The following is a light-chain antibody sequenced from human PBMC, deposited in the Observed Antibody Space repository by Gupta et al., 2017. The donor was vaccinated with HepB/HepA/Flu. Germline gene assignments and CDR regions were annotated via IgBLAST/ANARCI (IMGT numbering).Light chain of an antibody. V-gene: IGLV2-14*03. Sequence: QAALTQPASVSGSHGQSITTSCTGNSSDVGGYNYVSWYQQHPGKAPKLMIYDVSNRPSGVSNRFSCSKSGNTASLTISGLQAEDEADYYCSSYTSSSTPWVFGGGTKLTVL. CDR2: DVS. CDR3: SSYTSSSTPWV. J-gene: IGLJ3*02. CDR1: SSDVGGYNY.